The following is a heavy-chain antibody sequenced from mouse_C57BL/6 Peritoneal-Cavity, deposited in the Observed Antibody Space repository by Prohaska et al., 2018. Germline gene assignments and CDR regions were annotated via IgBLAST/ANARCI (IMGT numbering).Heavy chain of an antibody. CDR1: GIDFSRYW. J-gene: IGHJ3*01. D-gene: IGHD2-4*01. Sequence: EVKLLQSGGGLVQPGGSLKLSCAASGIDFSRYWMSWVRRAPGKGLEWIGESNPDSSTINYAPSLKDKFIISRDNAKNTLYLQMSKVRSEDTALYYCARPDDYAWFAYWGQGTLVTVSA. CDR2: SNPDSSTI. CDR3: ARPDDYAWFAY. V-gene: IGHV4-1*01.